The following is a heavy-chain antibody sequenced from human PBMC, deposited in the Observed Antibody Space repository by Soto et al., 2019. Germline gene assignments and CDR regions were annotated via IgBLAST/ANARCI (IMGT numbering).Heavy chain of an antibody. CDR2: IKQDGSEN. V-gene: IGHV3-7*03. J-gene: IGHJ4*02. D-gene: IGHD5-18*01. Sequence: VGSLRLSCASSVFTFSSYWMSCVRHSPGKGLEWVANIKQDGSENYYVDSVRGRFTISRDNAKNSLYLQMNSLRAEDTAVYYCVSDFAGTYGYGPFDYWGQGTLVTVCS. CDR1: VFTFSSYW. CDR3: VSDFAGTYGYGPFDY.